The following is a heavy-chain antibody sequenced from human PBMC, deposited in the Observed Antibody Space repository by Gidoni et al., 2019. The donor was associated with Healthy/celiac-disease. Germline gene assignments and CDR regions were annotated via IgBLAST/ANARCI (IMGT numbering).Heavy chain of an antibody. V-gene: IGHV3-11*01. CDR2: ISRSGSTI. Sequence: QVQLVESGGGLVKPGVSLRLSCAASGFTFSAYYMSWIRQAPGKGLWWVSYISRSGSTIYYADSVKGRFTISRENGKNALYREMSSLRGEDTAEYDGGGNSLRRDYWGQGNLVTVSA. CDR3: GGNSLRRDY. J-gene: IGHJ4*02. CDR1: GFTFSAYY.